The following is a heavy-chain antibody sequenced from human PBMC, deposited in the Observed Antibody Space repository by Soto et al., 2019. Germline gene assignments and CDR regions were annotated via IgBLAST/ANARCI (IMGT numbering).Heavy chain of an antibody. CDR1: GYTLTELS. CDR2: FDPEDGET. J-gene: IGHJ4*02. V-gene: IGHV1-24*01. CDR3: ATDLYYYDSESGPNY. D-gene: IGHD3-22*01. Sequence: GASVKVSCKVSGYTLTELSMHWVRQAPGKGLEWMGGFDPEDGETIYAQKFQGRVTMTEDTSTDTAYMELSSLRSEDTAVYYCATDLYYYDSESGPNYWGQGTLVTVSS.